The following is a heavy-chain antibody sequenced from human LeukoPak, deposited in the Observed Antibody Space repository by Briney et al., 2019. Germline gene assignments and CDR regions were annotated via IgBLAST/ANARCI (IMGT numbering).Heavy chain of an antibody. CDR2: IYYSGST. D-gene: IGHD6-13*01. V-gene: IGHV4-59*01. J-gene: IGHJ4*02. CDR3: ARLARIAAAGTPRDY. Sequence: SETLSLTCTVSGGSISSYYWSWIRQPPGKGLEWIGYIYYSGSTNYNPSLKSRVTISVDTSKNQFSLKLSSVTAADTAVYYCARLARIAAAGTPRDYWGQGTLVTVSS. CDR1: GGSISSYY.